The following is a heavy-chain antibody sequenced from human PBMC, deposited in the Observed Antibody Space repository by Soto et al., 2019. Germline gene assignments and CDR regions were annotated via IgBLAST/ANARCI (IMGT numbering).Heavy chain of an antibody. Sequence: GESLMIYGKSSGYSFTRYWIGGVRQMPGKGLEWMGIIYPGDSDTRYSPSFQGQVTISADKSISTAYLQWSSLKASDTAMYYCARHEGRDGYNYQGYFDYWGQGTLVTVSS. D-gene: IGHD5-12*01. CDR2: IYPGDSDT. J-gene: IGHJ4*02. CDR1: GYSFTRYW. CDR3: ARHEGRDGYNYQGYFDY. V-gene: IGHV5-51*01.